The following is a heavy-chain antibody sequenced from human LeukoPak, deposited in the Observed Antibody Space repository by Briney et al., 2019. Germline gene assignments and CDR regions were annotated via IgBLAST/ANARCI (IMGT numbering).Heavy chain of an antibody. Sequence: SSETLSLTCTVSDGSISSPDHYWGWIRQPPGKGLEWIGIIYYTGSTYYNLSLKSRVIISVDTSKSQFSLKVKSMTAADTAVYYCARRFFYGDYDTYYLDYWGQGILVTVSS. V-gene: IGHV4-39*01. CDR3: ARRFFYGDYDTYYLDY. D-gene: IGHD4-17*01. CDR1: DGSISSPDHY. J-gene: IGHJ4*02. CDR2: IYYTGST.